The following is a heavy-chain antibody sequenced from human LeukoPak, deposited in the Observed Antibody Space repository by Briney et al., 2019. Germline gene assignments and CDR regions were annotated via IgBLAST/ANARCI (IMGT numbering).Heavy chain of an antibody. J-gene: IGHJ4*02. Sequence: GGSLRLSCAASGFTFNSYAVSWVRQAPGKGLEWVSAISGSGGGTYYADSVKGRFTISRDNSKDTVYLQMNSLSTEDTAVYYCAKTTTGYSSGRYPGWPVDCWGQGTLVTVSS. CDR3: AKTTTGYSSGRYPGWPVDC. CDR2: ISGSGGGT. D-gene: IGHD6-19*01. V-gene: IGHV3-23*01. CDR1: GFTFNSYA.